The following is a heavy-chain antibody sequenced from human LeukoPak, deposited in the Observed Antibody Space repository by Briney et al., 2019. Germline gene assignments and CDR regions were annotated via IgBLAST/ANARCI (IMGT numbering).Heavy chain of an antibody. J-gene: IGHJ5*02. CDR2: INSDGINT. Sequence: GGSLRLSCAASGFTFSNYWMHWVRQAPGKGLVWVSRINSDGINTSYADSVKGRFTIPRDNAKNTLNLQMNSLRAEDTAVYYCARDLGQYYDTSDDWFDPWGQGTLVTVSS. CDR3: ARDLGQYYDTSDDWFDP. CDR1: GFTFSNYW. V-gene: IGHV3-74*01. D-gene: IGHD3-22*01.